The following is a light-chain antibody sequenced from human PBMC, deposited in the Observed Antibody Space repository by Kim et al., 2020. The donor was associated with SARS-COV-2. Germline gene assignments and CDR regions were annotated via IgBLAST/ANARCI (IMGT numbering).Light chain of an antibody. Sequence: SYELTQPPSVSVAPGETATITCGGNDIGTKSVHWYQQKPGQAPVLVIHHDSDRPSGIPERFSGSNSANTATLAISRVEAGDEADYYCQVWHSGTDHWVF. J-gene: IGLJ3*02. CDR3: QVWHSGTDHWV. CDR1: DIGTKS. V-gene: IGLV3-21*04. CDR2: HDS.